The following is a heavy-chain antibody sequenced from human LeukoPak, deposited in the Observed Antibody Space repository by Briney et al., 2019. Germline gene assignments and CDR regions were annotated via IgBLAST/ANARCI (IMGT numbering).Heavy chain of an antibody. Sequence: GASVKVSCKASGGTFSNYAISWVRQAPAQGLELMGMIIPIFGTTNYAQKFQGRVTITTDESTSTAYMELSSLRSEDTAVYYCARGGEANYYDTSGYYLYYYWGQGTLVTVSS. CDR1: GGTFSNYA. CDR2: IIPIFGTT. D-gene: IGHD3-22*01. V-gene: IGHV1-69*05. J-gene: IGHJ4*02. CDR3: ARGGEANYYDTSGYYLYYY.